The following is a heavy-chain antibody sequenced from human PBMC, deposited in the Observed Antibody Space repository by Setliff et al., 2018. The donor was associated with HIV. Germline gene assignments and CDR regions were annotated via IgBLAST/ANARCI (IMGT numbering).Heavy chain of an antibody. Sequence: PSETLSLTCAVSGGSISSSNWWSWVRQPPGKGLEWIGEIYHSGSTKYNPSLKSRVTISVDKSRNQFSLNLRSVTAADTAVYYCAREAVLFGGSYRFDYWGQGTLVTVS. CDR1: GGSISSSNW. CDR2: IYHSGST. V-gene: IGHV4-4*02. D-gene: IGHD1-26*01. J-gene: IGHJ4*02. CDR3: AREAVLFGGSYRFDY.